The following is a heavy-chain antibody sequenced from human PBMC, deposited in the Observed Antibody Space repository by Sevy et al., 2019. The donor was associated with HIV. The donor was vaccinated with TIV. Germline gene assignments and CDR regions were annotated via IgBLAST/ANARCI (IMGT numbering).Heavy chain of an antibody. J-gene: IGHJ4*02. CDR3: ARDRSSSWINYYFDY. CDR1: GFTFSSYA. D-gene: IGHD2-2*01. Sequence: GGSLRLSCVASGFTFSSYAIHWVRQAPGKGLEWVAVISYDGSKKYYADSVKGRFTISRDNSKNTLYLQMNSLRVEDTAVYYCARDRSSSWINYYFDYWGQRTLVTVSS. CDR2: ISYDGSKK. V-gene: IGHV3-30*04.